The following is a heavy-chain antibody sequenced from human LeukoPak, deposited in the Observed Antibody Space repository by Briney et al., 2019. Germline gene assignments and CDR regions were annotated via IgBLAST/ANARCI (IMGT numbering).Heavy chain of an antibody. Sequence: GGSLRLSCAASGFTFSGYSMDWVRQAPGKGLEWVSYISSGGTTIYYADSVKGRFTISRDNAKDSLDLQMNSLRAEDTAVYYCARAYSSSSGRDAFDIWGQGTMVTVSS. CDR3: ARAYSSSSGRDAFDI. V-gene: IGHV3-48*01. CDR2: ISSGGTTI. D-gene: IGHD6-13*01. CDR1: GFTFSGYS. J-gene: IGHJ3*02.